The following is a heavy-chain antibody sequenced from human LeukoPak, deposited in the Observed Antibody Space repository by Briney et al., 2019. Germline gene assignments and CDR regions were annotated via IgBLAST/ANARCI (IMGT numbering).Heavy chain of an antibody. CDR1: GFTVSSNY. Sequence: GGSLRLSCAASGFTVSSNYMSWVRQVPGKGLEWVSVIYSGGSTYYADSVKGRFTISRDNSKNTLYLQMNSLRAEDTAVYYCARDLTPGIAIHWGQGTLVTVSS. D-gene: IGHD6-13*01. V-gene: IGHV3-53*01. J-gene: IGHJ4*02. CDR2: IYSGGST. CDR3: ARDLTPGIAIH.